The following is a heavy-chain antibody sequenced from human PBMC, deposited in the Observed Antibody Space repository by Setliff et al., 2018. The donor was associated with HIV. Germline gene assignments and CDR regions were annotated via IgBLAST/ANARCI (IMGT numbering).Heavy chain of an antibody. V-gene: IGHV4-34*12. CDR1: GGSLRDHD. D-gene: IGHD2-15*01. CDR2: IIHSGRT. CDR3: ARGFEGYCSGDSCHWFDS. Sequence: SETLSLTCAVYGGSLRDHDWSWIRQTPRKGLERIGEIIHSGRTNYNPSLKSRVIVSRDTSKNQFSLRLTSTTVADTAVYYCARGFEGYCSGDSCHWFDSWGQGTQVTVSS. J-gene: IGHJ5*01.